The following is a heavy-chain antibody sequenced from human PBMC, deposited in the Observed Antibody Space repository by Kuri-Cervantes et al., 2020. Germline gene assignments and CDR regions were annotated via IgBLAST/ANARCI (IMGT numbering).Heavy chain of an antibody. V-gene: IGHV3-33*01. CDR1: GFTFSSYG. CDR3: ATEHRLLWFGELSRYYYYGMDV. D-gene: IGHD3-10*01. Sequence: GGSLRLSCAASGFTFSSYGMHWVRQAPGKGLEWVAVIWYDGSNKYYADSVKGRFTISRDNSKNTLYLQMNGLRAEDTAVYYCATEHRLLWFGELSRYYYYGMDVWGQGTTVTVSS. J-gene: IGHJ6*02. CDR2: IWYDGSNK.